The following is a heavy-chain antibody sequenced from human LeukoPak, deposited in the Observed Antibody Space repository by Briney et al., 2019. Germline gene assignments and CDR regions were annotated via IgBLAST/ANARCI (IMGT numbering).Heavy chain of an antibody. J-gene: IGHJ4*02. V-gene: IGHV3-48*04. CDR1: GFTFRNYA. D-gene: IGHD3-22*01. CDR3: ARYFNSNGYSSLRGDY. Sequence: PGGSLRLSCAASGFTFRNYAMTWVRQAPGKGLEWVSNIGSSGTTTYYADSVKGRFTISRDNAKNSLYLQMNSLRAEDTAVYYCARYFNSNGYSSLRGDYWGPGTLVTVSS. CDR2: IGSSGTTT.